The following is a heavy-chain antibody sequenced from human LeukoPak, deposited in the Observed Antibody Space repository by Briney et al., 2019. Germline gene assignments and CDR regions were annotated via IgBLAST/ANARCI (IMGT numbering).Heavy chain of an antibody. D-gene: IGHD3-9*01. Sequence: GGSPRLSCAASGFTFSSYAMSWVRQAPGKGLEWVSAISGSGGSTYYADSVKGRFTISRDNSENTLYLQMNSLRAEDTAVYYCAKDAVLRYFDWLPLDYWGQGTLVTVSS. V-gene: IGHV3-23*01. CDR2: ISGSGGST. CDR1: GFTFSSYA. CDR3: AKDAVLRYFDWLPLDY. J-gene: IGHJ4*02.